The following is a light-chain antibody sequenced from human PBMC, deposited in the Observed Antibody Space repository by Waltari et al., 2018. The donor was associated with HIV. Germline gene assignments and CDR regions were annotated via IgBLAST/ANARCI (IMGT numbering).Light chain of an antibody. CDR3: SSYAGSNNLV. CDR2: EVS. V-gene: IGLV2-8*01. CDR1: SMNVGPYDY. Sequence: QSALTPPPSASVYPGQSVTIPCPRTSMNVGPYDYVYWNQQHPGKAPKLRIYEVSRLPSGVPDRVSGSRSANTASLTVSGLQEDDEADYYCSSYAGSNNLVFGGGTKLTVL. J-gene: IGLJ3*02.